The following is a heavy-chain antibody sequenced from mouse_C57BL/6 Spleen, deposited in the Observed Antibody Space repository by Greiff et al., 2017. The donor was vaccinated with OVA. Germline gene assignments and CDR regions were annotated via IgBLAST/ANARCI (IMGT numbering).Heavy chain of an antibody. CDR1: GYTFTSYW. J-gene: IGHJ1*03. D-gene: IGHD2-2*01. CDR3: AATMVTTRYWYFDV. V-gene: IGHV1-53*01. Sequence: QVQLKQPGTELVKPGASVKLSCKASGYTFTSYWMHWVKQRPGQGLEWIGNINPSNGGTNYNEKFKSKATLTVDKSSSTAYMQLSSLTSEDSAVYYGAATMVTTRYWYFDVWGTGTTVTVSS. CDR2: INPSNGGT.